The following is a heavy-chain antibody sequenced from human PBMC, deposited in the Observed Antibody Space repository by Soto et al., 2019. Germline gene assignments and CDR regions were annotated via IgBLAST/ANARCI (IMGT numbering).Heavy chain of an antibody. Sequence: EVQLVESGGGLVQPGGSLRLSCAASGFSFRSYWMHWVRQAPGKGLVWVSRINSDGSSSTYADSVKGRFTISRDNAKNTLYLQMNSLRAEDTAVYYCARVVTHYNGSYRTIEYWGQGTLVTVSS. CDR2: INSDGSSS. CDR3: ARVVTHYNGSYRTIEY. J-gene: IGHJ4*02. V-gene: IGHV3-74*01. CDR1: GFSFRSYW. D-gene: IGHD1-26*01.